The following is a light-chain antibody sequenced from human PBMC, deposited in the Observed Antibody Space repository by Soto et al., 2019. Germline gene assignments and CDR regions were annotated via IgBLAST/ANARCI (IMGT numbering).Light chain of an antibody. CDR1: QSVSNNL. J-gene: IGKJ1*01. Sequence: TVLTQSPGTLSLSPGERATLSCRASQSVSNNLLGWYQQHPGQAPRLLIYGAPSRATGIPARVSGSGSGSDFSLIIRRLERDDSAVYYCQKYSNSWTFGQGAKVEIK. CDR3: QKYSNSWT. V-gene: IGKV3-20*01. CDR2: GAP.